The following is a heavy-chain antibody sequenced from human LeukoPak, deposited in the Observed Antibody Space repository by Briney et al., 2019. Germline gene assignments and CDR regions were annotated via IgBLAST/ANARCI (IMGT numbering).Heavy chain of an antibody. CDR1: GFTFSSYA. D-gene: IGHD6-19*01. CDR2: ISYDGSNK. V-gene: IGHV3-30*01. Sequence: QPGRSLRLSCAASGFTFSSYAMHWVRQAPGKGLEWVAVISYDGSNKYYADSVKGRFTISRDNSKNTLYLQMNSLRSEDTAVYYCARVPLDSSGWNNNWFDPWGQGTLVTVSS. CDR3: ARVPLDSSGWNNNWFDP. J-gene: IGHJ5*02.